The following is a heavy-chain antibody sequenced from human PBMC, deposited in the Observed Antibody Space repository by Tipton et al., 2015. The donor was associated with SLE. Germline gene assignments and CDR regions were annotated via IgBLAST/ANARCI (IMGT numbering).Heavy chain of an antibody. J-gene: IGHJ4*02. D-gene: IGHD3-10*01. CDR2: IYYSGSP. Sequence: TLSLTCTVSGGSFISTDYSWGWIRQPPGKGLGWLGSIYYSGSPYQNPSLKSRVTMSTDTSKNQFYLKVNSVTAADTAVYYCARFSRRGYYFDFWGQGTLVTVSS. CDR3: ARFSRRGYYFDF. V-gene: IGHV4-39*07. CDR1: GGSFISTDYS.